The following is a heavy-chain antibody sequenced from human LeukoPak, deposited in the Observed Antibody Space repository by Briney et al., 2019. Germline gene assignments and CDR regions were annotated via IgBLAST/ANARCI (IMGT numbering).Heavy chain of an antibody. CDR2: ISGNGGST. J-gene: IGHJ4*02. CDR3: AKETGYSYGTGGTDY. CDR1: GFTFSSYA. Sequence: GGSLRLSCAASGFTFSSYAMSWVRQAPGKGLVWVSDISGNGGSTYYADSVKGRFTISRDNSKNTLYLQMNSLRAEDTAVYYCAKETGYSYGTGGTDYWGQGTLVTVSS. V-gene: IGHV3-23*01. D-gene: IGHD5-18*01.